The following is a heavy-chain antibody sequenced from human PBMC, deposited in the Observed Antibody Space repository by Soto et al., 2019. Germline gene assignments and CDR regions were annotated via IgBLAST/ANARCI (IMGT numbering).Heavy chain of an antibody. CDR2: ILYDGSKK. D-gene: IGHD4-17*01. V-gene: IGHV3-30*18. Sequence: WGSLRLSCAASVFTFSSYGMHWFRQAPGKGLEWVAVILYDGSKKYYADSMKGRFTISRDNSKNTLYLQMNSLRAEDTALYYCAKDRGALRWSEEHYYFDYWGQGTLVTVSS. J-gene: IGHJ4*02. CDR1: VFTFSSYG. CDR3: AKDRGALRWSEEHYYFDY.